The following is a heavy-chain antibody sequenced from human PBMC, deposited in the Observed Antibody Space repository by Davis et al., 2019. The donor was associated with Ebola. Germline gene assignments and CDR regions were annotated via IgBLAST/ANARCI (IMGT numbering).Heavy chain of an antibody. CDR3: ARREVAVGPVDY. D-gene: IGHD6-6*01. CDR1: GGSISGRSYY. CDR2: IYYSGSS. J-gene: IGHJ4*02. V-gene: IGHV4-39*01. Sequence: MPSETLSLTCTVSGGSISGRSYYWGWIRQTPGKGLEWIGSIYYSGSSDYNPSLKSRVTISVDTSRNQFSLTLKSVTAADTAVYYCARREVAVGPVDYWGQGTLVSVSS.